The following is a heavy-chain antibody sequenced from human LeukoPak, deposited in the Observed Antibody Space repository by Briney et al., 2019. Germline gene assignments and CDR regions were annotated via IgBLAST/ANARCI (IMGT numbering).Heavy chain of an antibody. CDR1: GFTFNNYV. V-gene: IGHV3-23*01. CDR2: ISGSGGST. J-gene: IGHJ4*02. CDR3: AKDDYGDYGWPIDY. D-gene: IGHD4-17*01. Sequence: PPGGSLRLSCSTSGFTFNNYVITWVRQTPGKGLEWVSPISGSGGSTYYADSVKGRFTISRDNSKNTLYLQMNSLRAEDTDLYYCAKDDYGDYGWPIDYWGQGTLVTVSA.